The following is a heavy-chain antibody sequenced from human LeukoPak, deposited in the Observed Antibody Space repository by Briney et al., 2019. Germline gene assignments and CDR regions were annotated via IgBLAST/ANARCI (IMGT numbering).Heavy chain of an antibody. J-gene: IGHJ4*02. CDR1: GGSFSGYY. CDR2: INHSGST. D-gene: IGHD3-10*01. V-gene: IGHV4-34*01. Sequence: SETLSLTCAVYGGSFSGYYWSWIRQPPGKGLEWIGEINHSGSTNYNPSLKSRVTISVDTSKNQFSLKLSSVTAADTAVYYCARDGSGTENDYWGQGTLVTVSS. CDR3: ARDGSGTENDY.